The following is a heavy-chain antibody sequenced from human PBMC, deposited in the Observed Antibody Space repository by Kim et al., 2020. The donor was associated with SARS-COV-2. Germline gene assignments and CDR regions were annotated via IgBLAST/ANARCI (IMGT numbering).Heavy chain of an antibody. CDR2: ISYDGSNK. CDR3: ARDLGGGGATPLIGY. J-gene: IGHJ4*02. D-gene: IGHD1-26*01. V-gene: IGHV3-30-3*01. Sequence: GGSLRLSCAASGFTFSSYAMHWVRQAPGKGLEWVAVISYDGSNKYYADSVKGRFTISRDNSKNTLYLQMNSLRAEDTAVYYCARDLGGGGATPLIGYWGQGTLVTVSS. CDR1: GFTFSSYA.